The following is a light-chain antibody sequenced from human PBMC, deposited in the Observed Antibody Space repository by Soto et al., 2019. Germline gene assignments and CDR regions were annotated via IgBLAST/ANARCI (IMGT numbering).Light chain of an antibody. J-gene: IGKJ3*01. CDR1: QSVTVNS. Sequence: LWTQSPSALSLSAWGVVTLSCRASQSVTVNSLAWYKQKPGQAPRLLIYAASTRAAAVPDRFTGSGSGTDLAITISRLQPEDCGVYYCQQYGDSPLTSGPGTKVDIK. CDR2: AAS. CDR3: QQYGDSPLT. V-gene: IGKV3-20*01.